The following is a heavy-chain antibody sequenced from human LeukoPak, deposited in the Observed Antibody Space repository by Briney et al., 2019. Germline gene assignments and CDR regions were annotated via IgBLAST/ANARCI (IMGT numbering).Heavy chain of an antibody. Sequence: GGSLRLSCAASGFTFSSYAMSWVRQAPGKGLEWVSYISSSSTTIYYADSVKGRFTISRDNAKNSLYLQMNSLRAEDTAMYFCVRDVGAVRGEVYFDYWGQGTLVTVS. CDR1: GFTFSSYA. V-gene: IGHV3-48*01. CDR2: ISSSSTTI. D-gene: IGHD3-10*01. J-gene: IGHJ4*02. CDR3: VRDVGAVRGEVYFDY.